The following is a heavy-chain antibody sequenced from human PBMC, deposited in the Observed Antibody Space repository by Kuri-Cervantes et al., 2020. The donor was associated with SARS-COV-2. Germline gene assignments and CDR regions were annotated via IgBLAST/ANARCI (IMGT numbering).Heavy chain of an antibody. D-gene: IGHD6-19*01. CDR3: AKDRQWLVRYFDY. J-gene: IGHJ4*02. CDR1: GFIFSSYS. CDR2: ISSSSSYR. Sequence: GESLKISCVASGFIFSSYSMNWVRQAPGKGLEWVSSISSSSSYRYYADSVKGRFTISRDNDKNSLYLQMNSLRAEDTAVYYCAKDRQWLVRYFDYWGQGTLVTVSS. V-gene: IGHV3-21*01.